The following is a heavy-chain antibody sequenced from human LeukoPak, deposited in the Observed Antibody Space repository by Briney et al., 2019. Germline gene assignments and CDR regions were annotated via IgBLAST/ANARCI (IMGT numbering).Heavy chain of an antibody. CDR3: ARDKSIYHGIVGATYYYYYMDV. V-gene: IGHV1-2*02. J-gene: IGHJ6*03. CDR2: INPNSGGT. D-gene: IGHD1-26*01. Sequence: ASVKVSRKASGYTFTGYYMHWVRQAPGQGLEWMGWINPNSGGTNYAQKFQGRVTMTRDTSISTAYMELSRLRSDDTAVYYCARDKSIYHGIVGATYYYYYMDVWGKGTTVTVSS. CDR1: GYTFTGYY.